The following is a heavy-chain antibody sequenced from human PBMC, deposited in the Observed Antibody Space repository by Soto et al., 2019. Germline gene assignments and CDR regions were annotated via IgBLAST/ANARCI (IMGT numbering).Heavy chain of an antibody. J-gene: IGHJ6*02. CDR3: ARGGRRSPGMDV. CDR2: IYYSGST. Sequence: PSETLSLTCTVSGGSISSGGYYWSWIRQHPGKGLEWIGYIYYSGSTYYNPSLKSRVTISVDTSKNQFSLKLSSVTAAATAVYYFARGGRRSPGMDVWGQGNTVTVSS. CDR1: GGSISSGGYY. V-gene: IGHV4-31*03.